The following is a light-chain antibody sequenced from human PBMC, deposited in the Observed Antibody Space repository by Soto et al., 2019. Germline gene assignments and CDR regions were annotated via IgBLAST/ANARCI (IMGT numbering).Light chain of an antibody. CDR3: QQYAAPSPWT. CDR2: KGS. J-gene: IGKJ1*01. CDR1: QSLPSTW. Sequence: DVQMTQSPSTLSASVGDKVTITCRASQSLPSTWLAWFQQRPGKAPNVLIYKGSALASGVSSRFSGSGSGTEFTLTISSLQPDDFATYFCQQYAAPSPWTFGQGNRV. V-gene: IGKV1-5*03.